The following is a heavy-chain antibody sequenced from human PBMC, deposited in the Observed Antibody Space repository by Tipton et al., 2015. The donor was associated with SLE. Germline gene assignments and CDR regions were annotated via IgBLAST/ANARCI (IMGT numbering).Heavy chain of an antibody. Sequence: SLRLSCAASGFTFSSYGMHWVRQAPGKGLEWVAVIWYDGSNKYYADSVKGRFTISRDNSKNTLYLQMNSLRAEDTAVYYCARDGRGYCSSTRCPYYFDSWGQGTLVAVSS. CDR1: GFTFSSYG. J-gene: IGHJ4*02. D-gene: IGHD2-2*01. CDR3: ARDGRGYCSSTRCPYYFDS. CDR2: IWYDGSNK. V-gene: IGHV3-33*08.